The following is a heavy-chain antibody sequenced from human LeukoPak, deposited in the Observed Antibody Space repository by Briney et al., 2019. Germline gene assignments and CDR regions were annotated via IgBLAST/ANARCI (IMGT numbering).Heavy chain of an antibody. J-gene: IGHJ1*01. CDR2: ISGSSSYI. Sequence: GGSLRLSCAASGFTFSSYSMIWVRQAPGKGLEWVSYISGSSSYIYYAGSVKGRFTISRDNAKSSLYLQMNSLRAEDTAVYYCARTTVTQYFQHWGQGTLVTVSS. D-gene: IGHD4-17*01. CDR1: GFTFSSYS. V-gene: IGHV3-21*01. CDR3: ARTTVTQYFQH.